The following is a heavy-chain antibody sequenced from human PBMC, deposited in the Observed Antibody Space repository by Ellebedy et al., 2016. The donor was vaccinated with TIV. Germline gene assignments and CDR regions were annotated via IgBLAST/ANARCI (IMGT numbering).Heavy chain of an antibody. CDR3: ARDEVAGLPPEH. V-gene: IGHV6-1*01. Sequence: SQTLSLTCXISGDSVSGNSAAWNWIRQSPSRGLEWLGRAYYRSKWYIYYAQSVQSRLTINPDTSKNQFSLQLNSLTPEDTAVYYCARDEVAGLPPEHWGQGTLVTVSS. D-gene: IGHD6-19*01. CDR1: GDSVSGNSAA. CDR2: AYYRSKWYI. J-gene: IGHJ4*02.